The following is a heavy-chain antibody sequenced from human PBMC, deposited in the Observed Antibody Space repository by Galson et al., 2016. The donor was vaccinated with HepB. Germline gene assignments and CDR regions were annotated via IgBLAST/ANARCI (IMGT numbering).Heavy chain of an antibody. CDR2: TRNEANGHTT. V-gene: IGHV3-72*01. D-gene: IGHD3-3*01. J-gene: IGHJ3*02. CDR1: GFTSTDHY. CDR3: TRVTMLQDAYDI. Sequence: SLRLSCAASGFTSTDHYMDWVRQAPGKGLEWVGRTRNEANGHTTEYAASLKGRFIISRDVSENSVYLQMNSLKTEDTDMYFCTRVTMLQDAYDIWGQGTMVTVSS.